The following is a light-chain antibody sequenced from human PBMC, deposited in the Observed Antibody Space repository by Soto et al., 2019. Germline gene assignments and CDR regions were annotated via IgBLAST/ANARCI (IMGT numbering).Light chain of an antibody. CDR3: QQYNNWPRALT. CDR2: GAS. J-gene: IGKJ4*01. Sequence: EIVMTQSPATLSVSPGERATLSCRASQSVSSNFAWYQQKPGQAPRLLIYGASTRATGIPARFSGSGSGTEFTHTISSLQSEDFAVYYCQQYNNWPRALTFGGGTKVEIK. CDR1: QSVSSN. V-gene: IGKV3-15*01.